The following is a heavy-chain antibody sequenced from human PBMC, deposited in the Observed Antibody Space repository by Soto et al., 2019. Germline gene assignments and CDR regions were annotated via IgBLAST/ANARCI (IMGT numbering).Heavy chain of an antibody. D-gene: IGHD5-18*01. V-gene: IGHV3-7*01. CDR2: IKQDGTEK. CDR1: GXTFSRYC. CDR3: ARGDTPMITGMDSFDI. Sequence: GSLRLSCAASGXTFSRYCMNWVRQAPGKGLEWVANIKQDGTEKNYVDSVKGRFTISRDNARKSLYLQMDSLRADDTAVYFCARGDTPMITGMDSFDIWGQGTMVTVS. J-gene: IGHJ3*02.